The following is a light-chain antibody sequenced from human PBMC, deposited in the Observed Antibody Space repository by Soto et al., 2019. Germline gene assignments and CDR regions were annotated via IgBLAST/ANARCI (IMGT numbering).Light chain of an antibody. CDR3: QQYESYSPLT. J-gene: IGKJ4*01. V-gene: IGKV1-5*03. CDR2: KAS. Sequence: DLQMTQSPSTLSASVGDRVIITCRASQSISSWLAWYQQKPGKAPKLLIYKASALESGVPSRFSGSGSGTDFTLTISSLQPDDFVTYYCQQYESYSPLTFGGGTKVDIK. CDR1: QSISSW.